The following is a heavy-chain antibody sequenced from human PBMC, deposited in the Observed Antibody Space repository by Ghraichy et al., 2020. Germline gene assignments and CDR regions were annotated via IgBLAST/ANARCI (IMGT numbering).Heavy chain of an antibody. Sequence: GGSLRLSCAASGFTFSDHYMDWVRQAPGKGLEWVGRTRNKANSYTTEYAASVKGRFTISRDDSKNSLYLQMNSLKTEDTAVYFCTRVRSSSWSSSYFDYWGQGTLVTVSS. J-gene: IGHJ4*02. CDR2: TRNKANSYTT. D-gene: IGHD6-13*01. CDR1: GFTFSDHY. V-gene: IGHV3-72*01. CDR3: TRVRSSSWSSSYFDY.